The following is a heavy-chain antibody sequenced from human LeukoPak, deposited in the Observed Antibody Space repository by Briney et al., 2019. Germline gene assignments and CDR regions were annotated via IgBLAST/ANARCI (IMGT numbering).Heavy chain of an antibody. CDR3: AKARGFCSGGSCYNPFDP. Sequence: GGSLRLSCAASGFTFSSYAMSWVRQAPGKGLEWVSGISGSDGSIYYADSVKGRFIISRDNSKNTLYVQMNSLRAEDTAVYYCAKARGFCSGGSCYNPFDPWGQGTLVTVSS. V-gene: IGHV3-23*01. CDR2: ISGSDGSI. J-gene: IGHJ5*02. CDR1: GFTFSSYA. D-gene: IGHD2-15*01.